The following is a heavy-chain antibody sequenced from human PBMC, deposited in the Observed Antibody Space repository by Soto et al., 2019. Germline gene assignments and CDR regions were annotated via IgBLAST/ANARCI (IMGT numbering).Heavy chain of an antibody. CDR3: GRGGIVAVPAALSSYDDYTNYRFDS. CDR1: GGSFSDFA. CDR2: IIPMYAAT. J-gene: IGHJ4*02. Sequence: QVQLAQSGAEVRKPGSSVKVSCRASGGSFSDFAFSWVRQAPGQGLEWMGGIIPMYAATKYAQRFQGRVTITADASTSTVYLALSSLTSDDSAVYYCGRGGIVAVPAALSSYDDYTNYRFDSWGRGTLVSVSS. V-gene: IGHV1-69*01. D-gene: IGHD2-15*01.